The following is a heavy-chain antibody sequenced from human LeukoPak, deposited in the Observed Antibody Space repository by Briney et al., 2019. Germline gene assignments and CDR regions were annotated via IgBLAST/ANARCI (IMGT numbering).Heavy chain of an antibody. D-gene: IGHD6-13*01. V-gene: IGHV1-69*05. CDR1: GYTFTSYG. CDR3: ARVGYSSSWYYDY. Sequence: SVKVSCKASGYTFTSYGISWVRQAPGQGLEWMGGIIPIFGTANYAQKFQGRVTITTDESTSTAYMELSSLRSEDTAVYYCARVGYSSSWYYDYWGQGTLVTVSS. J-gene: IGHJ4*02. CDR2: IIPIFGTA.